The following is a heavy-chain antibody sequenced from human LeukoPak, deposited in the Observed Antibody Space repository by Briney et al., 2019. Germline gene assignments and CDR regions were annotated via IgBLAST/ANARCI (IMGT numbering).Heavy chain of an antibody. CDR1: GVSVSGNNGA. CDR2: TYYRSKCYN. J-gene: IGHJ4*02. CDR3: AKDVGTSSWHTIDY. V-gene: IGHV6-1*01. Sequence: PSQTLTLTCAISGVSVSGNNGAWNCITQSPWIGLEWLGSTYYRSKCYNDYVESMKGRIPISPDTSKNQFSLQLNSVTPEDTAVYYCAKDVGTSSWHTIDYWGQGTLVTVSS. D-gene: IGHD6-13*01.